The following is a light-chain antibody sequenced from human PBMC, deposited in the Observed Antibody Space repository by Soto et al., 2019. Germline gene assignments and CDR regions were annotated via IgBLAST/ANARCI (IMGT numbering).Light chain of an antibody. CDR2: AAS. Sequence: DIQMTQSPSSLSASVGDIVTITCRASQGISSWXAXXQQKPGKAPKLLIYAASSLQSGVPSRFSGSGSGTDFTITISSMQTEDFATYYCKQAHTFPITFGQRTRLEIK. CDR3: KQAHTFPIT. J-gene: IGKJ5*01. V-gene: IGKV1-12*01. CDR1: QGISSW.